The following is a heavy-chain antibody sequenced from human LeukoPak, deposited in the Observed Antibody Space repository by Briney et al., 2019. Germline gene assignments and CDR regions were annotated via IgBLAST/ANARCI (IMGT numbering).Heavy chain of an antibody. D-gene: IGHD1-26*01. CDR2: ISGSGGST. V-gene: IGHV3-23*01. CDR3: PKVRVGATLIDY. Sequence: PGGSLRLSCAASGFTFSSYAMSWVRQAPGKGLEWVSAISGSGGSTYYADSVKGRFTISRDNSKNTLYLQMNSLRAEDTAVYYCPKVRVGATLIDYWGQGTLVTVSS. J-gene: IGHJ4*02. CDR1: GFTFSSYA.